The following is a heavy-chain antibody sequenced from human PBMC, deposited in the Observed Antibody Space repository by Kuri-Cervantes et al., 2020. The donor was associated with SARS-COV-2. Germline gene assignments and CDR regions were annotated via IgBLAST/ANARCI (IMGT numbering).Heavy chain of an antibody. CDR1: GYTFTGYY. V-gene: IGHV1-2*02. D-gene: IGHD2-8*01. CDR3: AAVMIGVWQYDY. CDR2: INPNSGGT. Sequence: ASVKVSCKASGYTFTGYYMHWVRQAPGQGLEWMGWINPNSGGTNYAQKFQGRVTMTGDTSISTAYMELSRLRSDDTAVYYCAAVMIGVWQYDYWGQGTLVTVSS. J-gene: IGHJ4*02.